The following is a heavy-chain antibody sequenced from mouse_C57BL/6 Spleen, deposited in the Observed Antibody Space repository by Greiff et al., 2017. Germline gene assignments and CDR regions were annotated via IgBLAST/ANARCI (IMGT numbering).Heavy chain of an antibody. V-gene: IGHV6-6*01. CDR1: GFTFSDAW. CDR2: IRNKANNHAT. D-gene: IGHD1-1*01. CDR3: TPRIYYYGSSDYYAMDY. Sequence: DVKLQESGGGLVQPGGSMKLSCAASGFTFSDAWMDWVRQSPEKGLEWVAEIRNKANNHATYYAESVKGRFTISRDDSKSSVYLQMNSLRAEDTGIYYCTPRIYYYGSSDYYAMDYWGQGTSVTVSS. J-gene: IGHJ4*01.